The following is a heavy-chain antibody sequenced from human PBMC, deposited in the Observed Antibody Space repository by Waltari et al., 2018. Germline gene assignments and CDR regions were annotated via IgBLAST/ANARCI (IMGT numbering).Heavy chain of an antibody. V-gene: IGHV1-69*06. J-gene: IGHJ6*02. CDR1: GYTFTSYG. CDR2: IIPIFGTA. CDR3: ASLVCSSTSCYQHYYYGMDV. Sequence: QVQLVQSGAEVKKTGASVKVSCKASGYTFTSYGISWVPQAPGQGLEWMGRIIPIFGTANYAQKVQGRVTITADKSTSTAYMELSSLRSEDTAVYYCASLVCSSTSCYQHYYYGMDVWGQGTTVTVSS. D-gene: IGHD2-2*01.